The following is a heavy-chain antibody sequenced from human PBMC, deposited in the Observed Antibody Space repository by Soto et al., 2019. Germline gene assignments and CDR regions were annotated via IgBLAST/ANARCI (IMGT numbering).Heavy chain of an antibody. V-gene: IGHV3-9*01. CDR2: ISWNSGSI. CDR3: AKNHRWEMATTQSYGDWYFDL. J-gene: IGHJ2*01. D-gene: IGHD1-26*01. CDR1: GFTFDDYA. Sequence: EVQLVESGGGLVQPGRSLRLSCAASGFTFDDYAMHWVRQAPGKGLEWVSGISWNSGSIGYADSVKGRFTISRDNAKNSLYLQMNSLRAEDTALYYCAKNHRWEMATTQSYGDWYFDLWGRGTLVTVSS.